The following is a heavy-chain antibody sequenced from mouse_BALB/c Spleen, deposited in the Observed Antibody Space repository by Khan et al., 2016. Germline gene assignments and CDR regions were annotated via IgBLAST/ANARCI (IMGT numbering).Heavy chain of an antibody. J-gene: IGHJ4*01. CDR3: ARSDYGDKDAMDY. CDR1: GYSITSDYA. V-gene: IGHV3-2*02. CDR2: ISYSGST. Sequence: EVKLEESGPGLVKPSQSLSLTCTVTGYSITSDYAWNWIRQFPGNRLEWMGYISYSGSTSYNPSLKSRISITRDTSKNQFFLRLNSVTSEDTATYYCARSDYGDKDAMDYWGQGTSVTVSS. D-gene: IGHD1-1*01.